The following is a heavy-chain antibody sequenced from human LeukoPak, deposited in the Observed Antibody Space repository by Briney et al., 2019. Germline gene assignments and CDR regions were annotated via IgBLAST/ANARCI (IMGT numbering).Heavy chain of an antibody. V-gene: IGHV4-30-4*01. D-gene: IGHD3-22*01. CDR2: IYYSWST. CDR1: GGTISSGDYY. CDR3: ARAVEITMIVVVSHFDY. Sequence: PSETLSLTCTVSGGTISSGDYYWSWIRQPPGKGLEWIGYIYYSWSTYYNPSLKSRVTISVDTSKNQFSLKLSSVTAADTAVYYCARAVEITMIVVVSHFDYWGQGTLVTVSS. J-gene: IGHJ4*02.